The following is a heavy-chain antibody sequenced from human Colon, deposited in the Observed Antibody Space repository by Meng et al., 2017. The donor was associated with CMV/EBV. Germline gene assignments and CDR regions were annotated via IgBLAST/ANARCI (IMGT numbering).Heavy chain of an antibody. V-gene: IGHV3-23*01. J-gene: IGHJ6*02. CDR2: ISGSGDRT. D-gene: IGHD3-9*01. Sequence: GGSLRLSCAASGFSFSSYAMTWVRQAPGKGLEWVSAISGSGDRTVYAESVEGRFSVSRDNSKNTLYLQMNSLRAEDTAVYYCAKEFPSLKLVPYHYYAMDVWGQGTTVTVSS. CDR1: GFSFSSYA. CDR3: AKEFPSLKLVPYHYYAMDV.